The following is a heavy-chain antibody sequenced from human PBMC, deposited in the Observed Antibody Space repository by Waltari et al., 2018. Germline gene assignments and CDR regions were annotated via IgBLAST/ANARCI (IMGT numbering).Heavy chain of an antibody. V-gene: IGHV4-59*03. CDR1: GASMRTYP. D-gene: IGHD3-16*01. Sequence: QVQLKESGPGLVKPSETLSLTCTVPGASMRTYPWSWIRQPPGKGLEWIGHIYYSGSTNYIPSLKSRVTFSIDTYENQFSLKLTSVTAADTAVYYCATRGTNRAFDHWGQGTLVTVSS. CDR2: IYYSGST. J-gene: IGHJ4*02. CDR3: ATRGTNRAFDH.